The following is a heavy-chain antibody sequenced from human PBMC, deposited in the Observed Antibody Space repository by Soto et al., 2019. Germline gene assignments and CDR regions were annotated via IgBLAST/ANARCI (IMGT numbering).Heavy chain of an antibody. D-gene: IGHD3-3*01. CDR2: ISYDGSIK. J-gene: IGHJ4*02. CDR1: GFPFSNYG. CDR3: AKDRRSGYYQGEIDS. V-gene: IGHV3-30*18. Sequence: QVHLVESGGGVVQPGRSPRLSCAASGFPFSNYGMHWVRQAPGKGLEWVAVISYDGSIKYYQDSVKGRFTISRDNSKNTLYLQMNGLRGEDTAVYYCAKDRRSGYYQGEIDSWGQGTLVTVSS.